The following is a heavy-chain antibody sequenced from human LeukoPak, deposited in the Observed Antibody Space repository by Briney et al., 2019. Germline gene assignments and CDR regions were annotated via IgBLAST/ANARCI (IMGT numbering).Heavy chain of an antibody. CDR3: AKGRVSGWATYYYYGMDV. Sequence: GGSLRLSCAASGFTFNNYAMSWVRQAPGRGLEWVSAISGSGGSTYYAESVKGRFTISRDNSKNTLYLQMNSLRAEDTAVYYCAKGRVSGWATYYYYGMDVWGQGTTVTVSS. V-gene: IGHV3-23*01. CDR1: GFTFNNYA. D-gene: IGHD6-19*01. J-gene: IGHJ6*02. CDR2: ISGSGGST.